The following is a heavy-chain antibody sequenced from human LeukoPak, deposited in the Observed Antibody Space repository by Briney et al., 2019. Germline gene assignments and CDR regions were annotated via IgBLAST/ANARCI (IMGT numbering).Heavy chain of an antibody. CDR2: VYNSGST. V-gene: IGHV4-59*01. Sequence: SETLSLTCTVSGGSISSDYWSWIRQPPGKRLEWIGYVYNSGSTNYNPSLKGRVTISIDTSKNQFSLKLSSVTAADTAVYYCARGRRLFMIFGGSFDPWGQGTLVTVSS. CDR1: GGSISSDY. CDR3: ARGRRLFMIFGGSFDP. J-gene: IGHJ5*02. D-gene: IGHD3/OR15-3a*01.